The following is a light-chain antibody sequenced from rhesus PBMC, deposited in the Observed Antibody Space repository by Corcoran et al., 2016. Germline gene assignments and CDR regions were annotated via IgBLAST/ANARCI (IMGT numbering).Light chain of an antibody. CDR3: LQTYTSPYS. CDR1: QGINKG. V-gene: IGKV1-94*01. Sequence: DIQMTQSPSSLSTSVGDRVTVTCRASQGINKGLSWYQQKPGNAPTLLLYAASNLQTGVSFRFSGSGSGTDYTLTITSLQPEDVATYYCLQTYTSPYSFGQGTRVEIK. J-gene: IGKJ2*01. CDR2: AAS.